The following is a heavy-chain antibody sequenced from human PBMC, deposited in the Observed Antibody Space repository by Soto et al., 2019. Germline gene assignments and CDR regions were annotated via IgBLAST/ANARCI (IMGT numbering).Heavy chain of an antibody. Sequence: ASVKVSCKASGYTFNSHAIHWVRQAPGQRLEWLGWINAGNGNTYYSEKFEGRVTFTRDTAATTVNMELTSLTSEDTAIYYCGRDQSGIGYYVDWFDPWGQGTLVTVSS. J-gene: IGHJ5*02. CDR3: GRDQSGIGYYVDWFDP. D-gene: IGHD3-10*02. CDR1: GYTFNSHA. V-gene: IGHV1-3*01. CDR2: INAGNGNT.